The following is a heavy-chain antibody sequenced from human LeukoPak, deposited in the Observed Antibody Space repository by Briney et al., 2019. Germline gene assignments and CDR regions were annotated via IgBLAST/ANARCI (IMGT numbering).Heavy chain of an antibody. Sequence: GGSLRLSCAASGFTFSSYSMNWVRQAPGKGLEWVSSISSSSSYIYYAGSVKGRFTISRDNAKNSLYLQMNSLRAEDTAVYYCARGGGYQLPKKGVDYWGQGTLVTVSS. CDR3: ARGGGYQLPKKGVDY. CDR2: ISSSSSYI. CDR1: GFTFSSYS. D-gene: IGHD2-2*01. V-gene: IGHV3-21*01. J-gene: IGHJ4*02.